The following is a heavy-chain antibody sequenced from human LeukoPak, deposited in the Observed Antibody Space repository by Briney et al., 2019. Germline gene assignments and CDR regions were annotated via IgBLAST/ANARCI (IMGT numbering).Heavy chain of an antibody. CDR2: IIPIFGTA. D-gene: IGHD1-26*01. CDR1: GGTFSSYA. J-gene: IGHJ4*02. V-gene: IGHV1-69*05. CDR3: ARGEWRELVYAN. Sequence: SVKVSCKASGGTFSSYAISWVRQAPGQGLEWMGGIIPIFGTANYAQKFQGRVTITTDESTSTAYMELSSLRSEDTAVYYCARGEWRELVYANWGQGTLVTVSS.